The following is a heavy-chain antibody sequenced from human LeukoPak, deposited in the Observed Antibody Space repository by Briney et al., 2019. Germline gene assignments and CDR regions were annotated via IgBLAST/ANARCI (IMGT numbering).Heavy chain of an antibody. Sequence: GGSLRLSCAASGFTFSSYEMHWVRQAPGKGLEWVSSISSSSSYIYYADSVKGRFTTSRYNAKNSLYLQMNSLRADDTAVYYCARAYSGRYGLGYYYMDVWSKGTTVTISS. CDR3: ARAYSGRYGLGYYYMDV. V-gene: IGHV3-21*01. CDR2: ISSSSSYI. D-gene: IGHD1-26*01. CDR1: GFTFSSYE. J-gene: IGHJ6*03.